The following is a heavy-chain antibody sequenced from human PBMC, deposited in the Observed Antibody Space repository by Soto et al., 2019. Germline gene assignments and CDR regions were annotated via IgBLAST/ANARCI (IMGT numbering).Heavy chain of an antibody. J-gene: IGHJ4*02. Sequence: VASVKVSCKASGGTFSSYAISWVRQAPGQGLEWMGGIIPIFGTANYAQKFQGRVTITADESTSTAYLQWNSLKASDTAMYYCARGRKGSCVAGNCYLFDSWGQGTLVTVSS. D-gene: IGHD2-15*01. V-gene: IGHV1-69*13. CDR1: GGTFSSYA. CDR2: IIPIFGTA. CDR3: ARGRKGSCVAGNCYLFDS.